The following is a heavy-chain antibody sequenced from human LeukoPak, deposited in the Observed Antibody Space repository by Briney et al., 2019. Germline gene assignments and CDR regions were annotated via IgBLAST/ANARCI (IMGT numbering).Heavy chain of an antibody. J-gene: IGHJ4*02. D-gene: IGHD2-21*02. CDR2: IKPDGSEK. Sequence: PGGSPELSRAASGFPFSTYWMTWGRPGPGKGLEWVANIKPDGSEKYYVDSVKGRFTISRDNSKNTLYLQMNSLRAEDTAVYYCAKSPPDYIVVVTGFDYWGQGTLVTVSS. V-gene: IGHV3-7*03. CDR3: AKSPPDYIVVVTGFDY. CDR1: GFPFSTYW.